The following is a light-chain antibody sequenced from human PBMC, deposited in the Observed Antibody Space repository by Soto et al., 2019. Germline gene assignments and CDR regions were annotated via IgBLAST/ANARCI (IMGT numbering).Light chain of an antibody. V-gene: IGLV2-23*02. Sequence: QSARTQPASVSGSPGQSITISCTGTSSNVGSYNLVSWYQQHPGKAPKLMIYEVSKRPSGVSNRFSGSKSGNTASLTISGLQAEDAADYYCCSYAGSSYVFGTGTKVTVL. J-gene: IGLJ1*01. CDR3: CSYAGSSYV. CDR1: SSNVGSYNL. CDR2: EVS.